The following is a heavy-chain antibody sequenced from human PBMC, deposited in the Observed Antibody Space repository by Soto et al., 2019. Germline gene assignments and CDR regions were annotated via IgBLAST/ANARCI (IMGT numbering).Heavy chain of an antibody. Sequence: SGSLSLTCAVSGFSISNGCLYWSWLGPHPGQGLVGNGYIYYSGSTYYNPSLKSRVTISEDTTNNLFSLKLSPATAADAADYYCASGGPGNRWLQLDYWGQGTPVTVSS. CDR2: IYYSGST. CDR1: GFSISNGCLY. J-gene: IGHJ4*02. CDR3: ASGGPGNRWLQLDY. V-gene: IGHV4-31*11. D-gene: IGHD1-1*01.